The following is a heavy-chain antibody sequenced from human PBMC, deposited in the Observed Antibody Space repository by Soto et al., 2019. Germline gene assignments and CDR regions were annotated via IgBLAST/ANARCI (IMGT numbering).Heavy chain of an antibody. V-gene: IGHV3-33*01. CDR1: GVTFSSYG. J-gene: IGHJ5*02. Sequence: SALRRNCVASGVTFSSYGMHWVRQAPGKGLEWVAVIWYDGSNKYYADSVKGRFTISRDNSKNTLYLQMNSLRAEDTAVYYCAREMHAVIAALHQNWFDPWGQGTLVTVSS. CDR3: AREMHAVIAALHQNWFDP. D-gene: IGHD6-13*01. CDR2: IWYDGSNK.